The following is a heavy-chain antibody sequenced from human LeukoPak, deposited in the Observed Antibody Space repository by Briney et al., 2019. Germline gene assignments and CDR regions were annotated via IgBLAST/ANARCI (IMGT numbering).Heavy chain of an antibody. V-gene: IGHV3-23*01. CDR2: ISGSGAGT. CDR1: GFTFSSYA. D-gene: IGHD2-21*02. J-gene: IGHJ4*02. CDR3: AKDRQEVGGGVTHDC. Sequence: PGGSLRLSCAASGFTFSSYAMSWVRQAPGKGLEWVSAISGSGAGTYYADSVKGRFTISRDNSKNTLYLQMNSLRAEDTAVYYCAKDRQEVGGGVTHDCWGQGTLVTVSS.